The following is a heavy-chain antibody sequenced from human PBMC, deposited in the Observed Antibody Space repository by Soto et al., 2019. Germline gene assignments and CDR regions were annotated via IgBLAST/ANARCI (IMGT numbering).Heavy chain of an antibody. J-gene: IGHJ5*02. D-gene: IGHD2-15*01. CDR3: AKDGGREGYFGNWFDP. Sequence: GGSVKVACKASGYTLNSYGIRWVRQAPGQGLEWMGWISAYNGNTNYAQKLQGRVTMTTDTSTSTAYMELRSLRSDDTAVYYCAKDGGREGYFGNWFDPWGQGTLVTVSS. CDR1: GYTLNSYG. CDR2: ISAYNGNT. V-gene: IGHV1-18*01.